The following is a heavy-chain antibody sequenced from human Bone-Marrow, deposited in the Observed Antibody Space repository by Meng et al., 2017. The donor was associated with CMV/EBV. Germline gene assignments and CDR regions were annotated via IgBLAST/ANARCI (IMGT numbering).Heavy chain of an antibody. CDR3: ASQGRSVRPGY. CDR2: ISGGGTTK. CDR1: GFTFSSYE. J-gene: IGHJ4*02. D-gene: IGHD6-6*01. Sequence: GGSLRLSCAASGFTFSSYEMNWVRQAPGKGLEWVSYISGGGTTKYYADSVRGRFTISRDNAKSSLYLQMTSLRVEDTAIYYCASQGRSVRPGYWGQGTLVTVSS. V-gene: IGHV3-48*03.